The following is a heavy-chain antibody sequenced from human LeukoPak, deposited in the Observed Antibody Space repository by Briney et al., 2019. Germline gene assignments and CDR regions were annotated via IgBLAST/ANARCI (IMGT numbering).Heavy chain of an antibody. Sequence: TGGSLRLSCAASGFTFSHYGMHWVRQAPGKGLEWVAVISYDGSNKYFADSVKGRFTISRDNSWNTLYLQMNSLRAEDTAVYYCAKDKGSAWYFYFHYWGQGTLVTVSS. D-gene: IGHD6-19*01. CDR1: GFTFSHYG. CDR2: ISYDGSNK. J-gene: IGHJ4*02. CDR3: AKDKGSAWYFYFHY. V-gene: IGHV3-30*18.